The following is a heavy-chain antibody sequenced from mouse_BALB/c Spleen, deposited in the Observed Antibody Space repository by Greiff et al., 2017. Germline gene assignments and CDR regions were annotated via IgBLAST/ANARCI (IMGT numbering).Heavy chain of an antibody. D-gene: IGHD2-14*01. CDR3: ARNRYDTYAMDY. Sequence: VQLHQSGPELVKPGASVKISCKASGYAFSSSWMNWVKQRPGQGLEWIGRIYPGDGDTNYNGKFKGKATLTADKSSSTAYMQLSSLTSVDSAVYFCARNRYDTYAMDYWGQGTSVTVSS. CDR2: IYPGDGDT. J-gene: IGHJ4*01. V-gene: IGHV1-82*01. CDR1: GYAFSSSW.